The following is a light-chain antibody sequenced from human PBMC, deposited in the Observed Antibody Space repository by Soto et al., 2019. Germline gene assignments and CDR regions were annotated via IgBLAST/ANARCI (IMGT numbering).Light chain of an antibody. CDR1: SSNIGSNT. CDR2: SNN. Sequence: QSVLTQPPSASGTPGQRVTISCSGSSSNIGSNTVNWYQQLPGTAPKLLIYSNNQRPSGVPDRFSGSKSGTSASLAISGLQSEDDADYYCAAWDDSLNGLYVFGTGTEVTVL. V-gene: IGLV1-44*01. CDR3: AAWDDSLNGLYV. J-gene: IGLJ1*01.